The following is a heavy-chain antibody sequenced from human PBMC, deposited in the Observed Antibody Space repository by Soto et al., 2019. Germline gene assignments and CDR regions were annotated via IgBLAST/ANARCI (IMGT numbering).Heavy chain of an antibody. J-gene: IGHJ4*02. CDR2: IHHTGST. V-gene: IGHV4-61*01. CDR1: GGSVNIGTYY. D-gene: IGHD3-22*01. Sequence: PSETLSLTCTVPGGSVNIGTYYWSWIRQPPGKGLEWIGFIHHTGSTNYNPSLKSRVTISVDKSKNQFSLKLSSVTAADTAVYYCARSSQYSYDSSEGNFDSWGRGTLVTVSS. CDR3: ARSSQYSYDSSEGNFDS.